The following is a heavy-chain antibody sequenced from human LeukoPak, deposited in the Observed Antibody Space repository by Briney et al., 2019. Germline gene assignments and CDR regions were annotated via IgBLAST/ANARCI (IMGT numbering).Heavy chain of an antibody. V-gene: IGHV4-34*01. CDR2: INDSGSA. J-gene: IGHJ4*02. CDR1: GGSFSGYY. CDR3: ARGGIAARPDRDKDFGY. Sequence: PSETLSLTCAVSGGSFSGYYWNWIRQPPGKGLEWIAEINDSGSANYNPSLKSRVAISVDTSKNQFSLKLSSVTAADTAVYYCARGGIAARPDRDKDFGYWGQGTLVTVSS. D-gene: IGHD6-6*01.